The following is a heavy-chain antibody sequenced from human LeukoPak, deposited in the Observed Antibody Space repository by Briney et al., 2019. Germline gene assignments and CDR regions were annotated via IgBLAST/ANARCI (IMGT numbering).Heavy chain of an antibody. CDR2: INHSGST. Sequence: SETLSLTCAVCGGSFSGYYWSWIRQPPGKGLEWIGEINHSGSTNYNPSLKSRVTISVDTSKNQFSLKLSSVTAADTAVYYCARGTYYYGSGSYYTRDYWGQGTLVTVSS. J-gene: IGHJ4*02. D-gene: IGHD3-10*01. CDR1: GGSFSGYY. V-gene: IGHV4-34*01. CDR3: ARGTYYYGSGSYYTRDY.